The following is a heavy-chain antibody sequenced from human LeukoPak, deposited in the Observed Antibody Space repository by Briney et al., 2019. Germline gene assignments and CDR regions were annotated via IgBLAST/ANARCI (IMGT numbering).Heavy chain of an antibody. CDR1: GFTFSNYA. V-gene: IGHV3-73*01. CDR2: IRSKADNYAT. Sequence: GGSLRLSCAASGFTFSNYAMNWVRQASGKGLEWVGRIRSKADNYATAYAASVQGRCTISRDDSKSTAYLQLNSLKTEDTAVYYCTQSNYWGQGALVTVSS. CDR3: TQSNY. J-gene: IGHJ4*02.